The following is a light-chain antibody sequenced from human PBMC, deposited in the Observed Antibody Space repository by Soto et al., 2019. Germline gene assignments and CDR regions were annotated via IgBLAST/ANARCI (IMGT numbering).Light chain of an antibody. CDR1: QTISSW. CDR3: QHYNSYSEA. J-gene: IGKJ1*01. CDR2: KAS. Sequence: DIQMTQSPSTLSGSVGDRVTITCRASQTISSWLAWYQQKPGKAPKLLIYKASTLRSGVPSRFSGSGSGTEFTLTISSLQPDDFATYYCQHYNSYSEAFGQGTMGDIK. V-gene: IGKV1-5*03.